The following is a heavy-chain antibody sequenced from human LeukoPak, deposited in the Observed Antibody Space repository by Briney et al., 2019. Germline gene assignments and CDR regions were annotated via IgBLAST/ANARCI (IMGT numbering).Heavy chain of an antibody. J-gene: IGHJ4*02. Sequence: QSGGSLRLSCAASGFTFSSYAMSWVRQAPGKGLEWVSGIGSNGVNTYYADSAKGRFTISRDNSKNTVYLQMNSLRAEDTAIYYCATAGYDILTGYHMDDYWGQGTLVTVSS. CDR1: GFTFSSYA. D-gene: IGHD3-9*01. V-gene: IGHV3-23*01. CDR3: ATAGYDILTGYHMDDY. CDR2: IGSNGVNT.